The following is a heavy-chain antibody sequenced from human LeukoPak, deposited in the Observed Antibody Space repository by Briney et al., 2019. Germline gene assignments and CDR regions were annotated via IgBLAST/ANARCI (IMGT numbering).Heavy chain of an antibody. D-gene: IGHD6-13*01. Sequence: ASVKVSCKASGYTFTSYGISWVRQAPGQRLEWMGWINAGNGNTKYSQKFQGRVTITRDTSASTAYMELSSLRSEDTAVYYCATRIAAAGLGLWGQGTLVTVSS. J-gene: IGHJ4*02. CDR2: INAGNGNT. CDR1: GYTFTSYG. CDR3: ATRIAAAGLGL. V-gene: IGHV1-3*01.